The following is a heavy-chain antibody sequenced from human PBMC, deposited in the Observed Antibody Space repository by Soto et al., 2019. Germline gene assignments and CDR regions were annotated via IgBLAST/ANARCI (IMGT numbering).Heavy chain of an antibody. CDR2: IIPIFGTA. J-gene: IGHJ5*02. CDR3: ARDMAVVPAAYNWFDP. CDR1: GGTFSSYA. V-gene: IGHV1-69*13. Sequence: SVKVSCKASGGTFSSYAISWVREAPVQGLEWMGGIIPIFGTANYAQKFQGRVTITADESTSTAYMELSSLRSEDTAVYYCARDMAVVPAAYNWFDPWGQGTLVTVSS. D-gene: IGHD2-2*01.